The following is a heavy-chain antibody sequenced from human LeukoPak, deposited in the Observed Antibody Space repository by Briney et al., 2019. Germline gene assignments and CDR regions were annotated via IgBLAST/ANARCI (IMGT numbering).Heavy chain of an antibody. J-gene: IGHJ3*02. Sequence: SETLSLTCTVSGGSISSSSYYWGWIRQPPGKGLEWIGSIYYSGSTYYNPSLKSRVTISVDTSKNQFSLKLSSVTAADTAVYYCARMTPHSGSYHGTRRLGAFDIWGQGTMVTVSS. CDR2: IYYSGST. CDR1: GGSISSSSYY. D-gene: IGHD1-26*01. CDR3: ARMTPHSGSYHGTRRLGAFDI. V-gene: IGHV4-39*01.